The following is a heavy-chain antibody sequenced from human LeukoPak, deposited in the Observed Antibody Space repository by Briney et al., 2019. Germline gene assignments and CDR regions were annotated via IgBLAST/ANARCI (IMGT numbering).Heavy chain of an antibody. D-gene: IGHD6-13*01. CDR3: ARASTIGAAGLFNF. CDR2: IYSGGTT. V-gene: IGHV3-53*01. J-gene: IGHJ4*02. CDR1: GFTVSSDY. Sequence: PGGSLRLSCAASGFTVSSDYMNWVRQAPGKGLEWVSVIYSGGTTFYADSVRARFTISRDNSKNTLYLQMNSLRAEDTAMYYCARASTIGAAGLFNFWGQGTLVTVSS.